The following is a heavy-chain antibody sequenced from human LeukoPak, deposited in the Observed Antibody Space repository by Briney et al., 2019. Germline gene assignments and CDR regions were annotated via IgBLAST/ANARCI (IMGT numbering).Heavy chain of an antibody. CDR1: GGSISSYY. J-gene: IGHJ5*02. D-gene: IGHD6-13*01. Sequence: SETLSLTCTVSGGSISSYYWSWIRQPPEKGLEWIGYIYYSGSTNYNPSLKSRVTISVDTSKNQFSLKLSSVTAADTAVCYCARALAAAGSYNWFDPWGQGTLVTVSS. CDR3: ARALAAAGSYNWFDP. CDR2: IYYSGST. V-gene: IGHV4-59*01.